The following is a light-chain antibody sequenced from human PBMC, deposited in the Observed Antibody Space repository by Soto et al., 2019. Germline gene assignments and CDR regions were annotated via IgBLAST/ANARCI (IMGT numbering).Light chain of an antibody. Sequence: QSALTQPPSASGSPGQSVTISCTGSNVGEYDYVSWYQQHPGKAPKLMIHEVTKRPSGVPDRFSGSKSGNTASLTVSGLQAEDEADYYCASYRSNSDLGVFGTGTKVTVL. V-gene: IGLV2-8*01. CDR2: EVT. CDR3: ASYRSNSDLGV. CDR1: NVGEYDY. J-gene: IGLJ1*01.